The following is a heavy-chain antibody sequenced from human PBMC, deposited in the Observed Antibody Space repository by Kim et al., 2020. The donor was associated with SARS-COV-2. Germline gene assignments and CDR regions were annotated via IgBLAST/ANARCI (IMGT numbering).Heavy chain of an antibody. D-gene: IGHD6-25*01. CDR3: ASLHAAAY. J-gene: IGHJ4*02. Sequence: YAGSGKGRFTISRDDAKNTLSLQMNSLRDGDTAVYYCASLHAAAYWGQGILVTVSS. V-gene: IGHV3-48*02.